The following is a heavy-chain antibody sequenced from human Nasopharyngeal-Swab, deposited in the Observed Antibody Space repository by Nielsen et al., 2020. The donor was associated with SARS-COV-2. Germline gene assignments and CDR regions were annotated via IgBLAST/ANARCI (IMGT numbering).Heavy chain of an antibody. CDR1: GFRFDSYV. J-gene: IGHJ4*02. CDR3: AKDMAAGYFFDF. D-gene: IGHD6-13*01. Sequence: GESLKISCAASGFRFDSYVMSWVRQAPGKGLEWVSAIRGSGITTYYADSVKGRFTISRDNSKNTVYLQMDSLRAEDAAIYYCAKDMAAGYFFDFWGQGTLVTVSS. CDR2: IRGSGITT. V-gene: IGHV3-23*01.